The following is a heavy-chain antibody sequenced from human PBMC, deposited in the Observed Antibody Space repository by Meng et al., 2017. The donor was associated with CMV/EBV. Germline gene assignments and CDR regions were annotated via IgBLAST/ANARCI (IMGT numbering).Heavy chain of an antibody. J-gene: IGHJ5*02. D-gene: IGHD2-2*02. CDR1: SLSTSGVG. Sequence: SLSTSGVGVGWDRQAPGKALELLALIYWNDDKRYSPSLKSRLTITKDTSKNQVVLTMTNMDPVDTATYYCAHRRCSSTSCYRGGWFDPWGQGTLVTVSS. CDR2: IYWNDDK. CDR3: AHRRCSSTSCYRGGWFDP. V-gene: IGHV2-5*01.